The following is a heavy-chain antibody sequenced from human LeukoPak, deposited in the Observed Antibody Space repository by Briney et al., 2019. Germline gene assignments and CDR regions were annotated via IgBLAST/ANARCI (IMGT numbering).Heavy chain of an antibody. Sequence: GASVKVSCKASGYTFTGYYMHWVRQAPGQGLAWMGWINPNSGGTNYAQKFQGRVTMTRDTSISTAYMELSRLRSDDTAVYYCARGHSSGYHGVDYWGQGTLVTVSS. V-gene: IGHV1-2*02. CDR1: GYTFTGYY. D-gene: IGHD3-22*01. J-gene: IGHJ4*02. CDR2: INPNSGGT. CDR3: ARGHSSGYHGVDY.